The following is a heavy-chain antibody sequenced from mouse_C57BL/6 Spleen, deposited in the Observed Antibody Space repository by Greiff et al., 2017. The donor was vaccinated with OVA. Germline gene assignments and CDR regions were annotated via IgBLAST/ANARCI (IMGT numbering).Heavy chain of an antibody. J-gene: IGHJ4*01. D-gene: IGHD2-3*01. V-gene: IGHV5-17*01. Sequence: EVQVVESGGGLVKPGGSLKLSCAASGFTFSDYGMHWVRQAPEKGLEWVAYISSGSSTIYYADTVKGRFTISRDNAKNTLFLQMTSLRSEDTAMYYCARDNGYYSLYAMDYWGQGTSVTVSS. CDR2: ISSGSSTI. CDR1: GFTFSDYG. CDR3: ARDNGYYSLYAMDY.